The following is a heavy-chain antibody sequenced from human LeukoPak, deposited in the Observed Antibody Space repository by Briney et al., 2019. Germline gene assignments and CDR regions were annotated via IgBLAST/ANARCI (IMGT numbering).Heavy chain of an antibody. CDR3: ARALAVVVVAAFDY. CDR1: GFTFSTYN. Sequence: PGESLRLSCAASGFTFSTYNMNWVRQAPGKGLEWLSSITSSSSYIYYADSVKGRFTISRDNAKNSLYLQMNSLRAEDTAVYYCARALAVVVVAAFDYWGQGTLVTVSS. J-gene: IGHJ4*02. V-gene: IGHV3-21*01. D-gene: IGHD2-15*01. CDR2: ITSSSSYI.